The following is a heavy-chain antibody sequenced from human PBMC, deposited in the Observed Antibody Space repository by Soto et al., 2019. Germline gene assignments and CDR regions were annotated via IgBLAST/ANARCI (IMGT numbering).Heavy chain of an antibody. J-gene: IGHJ6*02. CDR3: ARDRLRYLDWSTKVLYYYGMDV. D-gene: IGHD3-9*01. Sequence: ASVKVSCKTSGYNFRTYGVSWVRQAPGQGLEWIGWISTYNGNTYYAQNLQGRVTMTTDTSTSTAYMELRSLRSDDTAVYYCARDRLRYLDWSTKVLYYYGMDVWGQGTTVTVSS. CDR1: GYNFRTYG. CDR2: ISTYNGNT. V-gene: IGHV1-18*01.